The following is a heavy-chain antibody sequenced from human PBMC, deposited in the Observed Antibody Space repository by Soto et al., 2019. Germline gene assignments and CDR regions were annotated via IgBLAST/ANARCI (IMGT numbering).Heavy chain of an antibody. Sequence: EVQLLESGGGLVQPGGSLRLSCAASGFTFSSYSMNWVRQAPGKGLEWVASVGGGGDHTFYADSVKGRFTISRDDSQSTLFLQMNSLRADDMAVYFCAKRDSGSGRSPPLINYWGQGTLVTVSS. CDR2: VGGGGDHT. CDR1: GFTFSSYS. V-gene: IGHV3-23*01. CDR3: AKRDSGSGRSPPLINY. D-gene: IGHD3-10*01. J-gene: IGHJ4*02.